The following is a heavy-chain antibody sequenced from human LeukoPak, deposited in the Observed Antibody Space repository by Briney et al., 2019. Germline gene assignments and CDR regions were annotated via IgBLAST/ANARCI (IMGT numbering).Heavy chain of an antibody. V-gene: IGHV3-20*04. CDR1: GFTFDDYG. CDR2: INWNGGST. J-gene: IGHJ4*02. D-gene: IGHD3-10*01. CDR3: ARERVAGFGELTSGNFDY. Sequence: GGSLRLSCAASGFTFDDYGMSWVRQAPGKGLEWVAGINWNGGSTGYADSVKGRFTISRDNAKNSLYLQMNSLRAEDTALYYCARERVAGFGELTSGNFDYWGQGTLVTVSS.